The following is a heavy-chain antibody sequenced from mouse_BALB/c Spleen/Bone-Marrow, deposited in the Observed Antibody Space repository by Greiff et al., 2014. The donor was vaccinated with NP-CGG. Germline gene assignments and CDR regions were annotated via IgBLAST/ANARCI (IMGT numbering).Heavy chain of an antibody. CDR2: IRNKAEGYTT. V-gene: IGHV7-3*02. J-gene: IGHJ1*01. Sequence: EVQLQQSGGGSVQPGGSLRLSCATSGFTFTDYYMSWVRQPPGKALEWLGFIRNKAEGYTTEYSASVKGRFTISRDNSQRILYLQMNTLRAEDSATYYCARDENVGIYWYFDVWGAGTTVIVSS. CDR1: GFTFTDYY. CDR3: ARDENVGIYWYFDV.